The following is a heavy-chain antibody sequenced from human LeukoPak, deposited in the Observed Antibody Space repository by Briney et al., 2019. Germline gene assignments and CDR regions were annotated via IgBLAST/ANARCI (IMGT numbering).Heavy chain of an antibody. V-gene: IGHV3-74*01. CDR2: VRSDGSST. J-gene: IGHJ4*02. Sequence: PGGSPRLSCAASGFTFSDHYMHWVRQVPGKGLVWVSRVRSDGSSTTYADSVKGRFTISRDNAKNTLYLQMNSLTAEDTAVYYCARAAYCGGACYYHFDYWGQGTLVTVSS. D-gene: IGHD2-21*02. CDR3: ARAAYCGGACYYHFDY. CDR1: GFTFSDHY.